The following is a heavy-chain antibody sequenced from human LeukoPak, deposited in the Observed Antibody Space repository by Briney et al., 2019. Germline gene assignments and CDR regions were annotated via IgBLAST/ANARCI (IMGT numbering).Heavy chain of an antibody. Sequence: SETLSLTCTVSGGSISTSGYYSVWIRQPPGKGLEWIGGINYSGTTYCATSLKSRVTMSVDTSKNQLSLKLSSLTAADTALYYCARYSLGTHGFDLWGQGTPVTVSS. CDR2: INYSGTT. CDR1: GGSISTSGYY. V-gene: IGHV4-39*01. CDR3: ARYSLGTHGFDL. D-gene: IGHD2-21*01. J-gene: IGHJ4*02.